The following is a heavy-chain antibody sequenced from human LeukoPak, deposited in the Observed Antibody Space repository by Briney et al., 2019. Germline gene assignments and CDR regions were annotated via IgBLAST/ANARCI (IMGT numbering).Heavy chain of an antibody. V-gene: IGHV4-31*03. CDR1: GGSISSGGYY. CDR2: IYYSGST. CDR3: ARDRAKPYYYYGMDV. Sequence: SETLSLTCTVSGGSISSGGYYWSWIRQHPGKGLEWIGYIYYSGSTYYNPSLKSRVTISVDTSKNQFSLKLSSVTAADTAVYYCARDRAKPYYYYGMDVWGQGTTVTVSS. J-gene: IGHJ6*02.